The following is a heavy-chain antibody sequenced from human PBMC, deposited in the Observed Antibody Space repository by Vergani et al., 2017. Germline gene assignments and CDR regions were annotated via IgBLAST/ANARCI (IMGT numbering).Heavy chain of an antibody. Sequence: VQLVESGGGVVQPGRSLRLSCAASGFTFSSYGMHWVRQAPGKGLEWVAVISYDGSNKYYADSVKGRFTISRDNSKNTLYLQMNSLRAEDTAVYYCAKEHSSGADYWGQGTLVTVSS. CDR1: GFTFSSYG. CDR2: ISYDGSNK. V-gene: IGHV3-30*18. CDR3: AKEHSSGADY. D-gene: IGHD6-19*01. J-gene: IGHJ4*02.